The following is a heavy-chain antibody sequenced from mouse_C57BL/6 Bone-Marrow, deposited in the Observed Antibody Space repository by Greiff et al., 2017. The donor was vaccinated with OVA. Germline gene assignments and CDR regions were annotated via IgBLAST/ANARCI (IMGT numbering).Heavy chain of an antibody. Sequence: DVKLVESGPVLARPGASVKMSCKTSGYTFTSYWMHWVKQRPGQGLEWIGAIYPGNSDTSYNQKFKGKAKLTAVTSASTAYMELSSLTNEDSAVYYCTREGIYYGSSYPYWYFDVWGTGTTVTVSS. CDR2: IYPGNSDT. V-gene: IGHV1-5*01. CDR1: GYTFTSYW. CDR3: TREGIYYGSSYPYWYFDV. J-gene: IGHJ1*03. D-gene: IGHD1-1*01.